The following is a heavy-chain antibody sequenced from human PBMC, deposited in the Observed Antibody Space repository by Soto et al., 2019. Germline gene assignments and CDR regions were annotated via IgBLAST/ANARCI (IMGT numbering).Heavy chain of an antibody. J-gene: IGHJ6*02. CDR3: ARRRQIWLREYYYYGMDV. CDR2: ISSSSSYI. V-gene: IGHV3-21*01. D-gene: IGHD5-18*01. Sequence: GGSLRLSCAASGFTFSSYSMNWVRQAPGKGLEWVSSISSSSSYIYYADSVKGRFTISRDNAKNSLYLQMNSLRAEDTAVYYCARRRQIWLREYYYYGMDVWGQGTKVTVYS. CDR1: GFTFSSYS.